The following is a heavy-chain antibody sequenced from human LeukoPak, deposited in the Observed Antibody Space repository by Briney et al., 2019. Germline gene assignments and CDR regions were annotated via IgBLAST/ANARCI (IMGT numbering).Heavy chain of an antibody. D-gene: IGHD6-19*01. J-gene: IGHJ3*02. CDR1: GGSISSGSYY. V-gene: IGHV4-61*02. CDR3: ARDSGWFKDAFDI. Sequence: SETLSLTCTVSGGSISSGSYYWSWIRQPAGKGLEWIGRIYTSGSTNYNPSLKSRVTISVDTSKNQFSLKLSSVTAADTAVYYCARDSGWFKDAFDIWGQGTMVTVSS. CDR2: IYTSGST.